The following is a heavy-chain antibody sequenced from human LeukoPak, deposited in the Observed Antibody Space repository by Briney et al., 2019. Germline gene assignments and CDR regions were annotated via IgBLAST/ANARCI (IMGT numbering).Heavy chain of an antibody. CDR3: AKASLEELGGAFDI. CDR2: ISWNSGSI. V-gene: IGHV3-9*03. Sequence: GGSLRLSCAASGFTFDDYALHWVRQAPGKGLEWVSGISWNSGSIGYADSVEGRFTISRDNAKHSLYLQMNSLRAEDMALYYCAKASLEELGGAFDIWGQGTMVTVSS. CDR1: GFTFDDYA. J-gene: IGHJ3*02. D-gene: IGHD1/OR15-1a*01.